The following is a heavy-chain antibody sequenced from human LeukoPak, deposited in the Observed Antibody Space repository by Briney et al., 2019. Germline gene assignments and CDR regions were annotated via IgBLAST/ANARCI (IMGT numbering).Heavy chain of an antibody. Sequence: GGSLRLSCAASGFTFSRYEMNWVRQAPGKGLEWVSYISSSDSSIYYADSVKGRFTISRDNAKNSLYLQMNSLRAEDTAVYYCARQQPRVQLGYWGQGTLVTVSS. CDR1: GFTFSRYE. J-gene: IGHJ4*02. V-gene: IGHV3-48*03. CDR2: ISSSDSSI. D-gene: IGHD1-1*01. CDR3: ARQQPRVQLGY.